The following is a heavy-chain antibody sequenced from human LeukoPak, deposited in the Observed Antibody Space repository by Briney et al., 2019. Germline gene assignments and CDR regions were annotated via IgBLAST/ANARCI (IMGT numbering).Heavy chain of an antibody. V-gene: IGHV4-31*03. D-gene: IGHD3-22*01. CDR1: GGSISSGGYY. J-gene: IGHJ4*02. CDR2: IYYSGST. Sequence: SQTLSLTCTVCGGSISSGGYYWSWIRQHPGKSLKWIGYIYYSGSTYYNPSLKSRVTISVDTSKNQFSLKLSSVTAADTAVYYSARYYYDSSGYYYFDYWGQGTLVTVSS. CDR3: ARYYYDSSGYYYFDY.